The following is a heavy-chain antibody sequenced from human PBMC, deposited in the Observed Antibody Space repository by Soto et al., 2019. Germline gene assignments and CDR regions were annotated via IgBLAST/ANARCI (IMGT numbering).Heavy chain of an antibody. V-gene: IGHV1-69*13. J-gene: IGHJ6*02. D-gene: IGHD4-4*01. CDR1: GGTFSSYA. CDR3: ARVPMTTVTTHYYYGMDV. CDR2: IIPIFGTA. Sequence: SVKVSCKASGGTFSSYAISWVRQAPGQGLEWMGGIIPIFGTANYAQKFQGRVTITADESTSTAYMELSSLRSEDTAVYYCARVPMTTVTTHYYYGMDVWGQGTTVTV.